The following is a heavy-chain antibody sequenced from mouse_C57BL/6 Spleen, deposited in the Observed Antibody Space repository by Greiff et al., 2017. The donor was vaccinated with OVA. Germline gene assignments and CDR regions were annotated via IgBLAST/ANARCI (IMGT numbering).Heavy chain of an antibody. D-gene: IGHD1-1*01. CDR3: ARSITTVVATDY. CDR2: IDPSDSYT. J-gene: IGHJ2*01. Sequence: VQLQQPGAELVMPGASVKLSCKASGYTFTSYWMHWVKQRPGQGLEWIGEIDPSDSYTNYNQKFKGKSTLTVDKSSSTAYMQLSSLTSEESAVYYCARSITTVVATDYWGQGTTLTVSS. CDR1: GYTFTSYW. V-gene: IGHV1-69*01.